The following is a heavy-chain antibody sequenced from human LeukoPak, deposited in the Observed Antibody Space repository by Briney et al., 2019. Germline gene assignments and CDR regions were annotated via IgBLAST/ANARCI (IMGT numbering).Heavy chain of an antibody. V-gene: IGHV3-30*02. CDR3: AKDFSVYNYDSRVLDY. D-gene: IGHD3-22*01. CDR2: IRYDGSNK. Sequence: GGSLRLSCAASGFTFSSYWMHWVRQAPGKGLEWVAFIRYDGSNKYYADSVKGRFTISRDNSKNTLYLQMNRLRAEDTAVYYCAKDFSVYNYDSRVLDYWGQGTLVTVSS. CDR1: GFTFSSYW. J-gene: IGHJ4*02.